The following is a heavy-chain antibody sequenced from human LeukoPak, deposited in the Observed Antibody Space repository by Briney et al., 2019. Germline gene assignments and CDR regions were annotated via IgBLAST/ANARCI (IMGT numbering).Heavy chain of an antibody. CDR2: IYYSGST. Sequence: SETLSLTCTVSGGSIRSSYYYWSWIRQPPGKGLEWIGYIYYSGSTYYNPSLKSRVTISVDTSKNQFSLKLSSVTAADTAVYYCARGEWEPYFDYWGQGTLVTVSS. D-gene: IGHD1-26*01. CDR1: GGSIRSSYYY. CDR3: ARGEWEPYFDY. V-gene: IGHV4-30-4*01. J-gene: IGHJ4*02.